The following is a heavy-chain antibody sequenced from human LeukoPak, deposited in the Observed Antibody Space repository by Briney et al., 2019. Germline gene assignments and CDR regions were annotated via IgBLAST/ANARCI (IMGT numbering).Heavy chain of an antibody. D-gene: IGHD4-17*01. CDR1: GFTFSSYS. J-gene: IGHJ4*02. CDR2: ISSVISVN. V-gene: IGHV3-48*04. CDR3: AREGGLRLTTRYFDY. Sequence: PGGSLRLSCAASGFTFSSYSMNWVRQAPGKGLEWVSYISSVISVNDYADSVKGRFTISRDNAKNSLYLQMNSLRAEDTAVYYCAREGGLRLTTRYFDYWGQGTLVTVSS.